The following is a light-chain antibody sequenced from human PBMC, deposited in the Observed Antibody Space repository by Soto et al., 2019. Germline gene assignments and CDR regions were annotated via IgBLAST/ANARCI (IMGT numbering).Light chain of an antibody. Sequence: DIQMTQSPSTLSASVGDRVTITCRASQSISSWLAWYHQKPGKAPKLLIYKASSLESGVPSRFSGSGSGTEFTLTISSLQPENFATYYCQHYNSYPWTFGHGTKVEIK. CDR1: QSISSW. CDR2: KAS. J-gene: IGKJ1*01. V-gene: IGKV1-5*03. CDR3: QHYNSYPWT.